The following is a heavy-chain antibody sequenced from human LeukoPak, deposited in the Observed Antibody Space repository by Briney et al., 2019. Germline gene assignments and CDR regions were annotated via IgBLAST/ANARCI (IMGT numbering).Heavy chain of an antibody. J-gene: IGHJ6*03. D-gene: IGHD6-25*01. Sequence: ASVKVSCKASGGTFSSYAISWVRQAPGQGLEWMGGIIPIFGTANYAQKFQGRVTITADESTSTAYMELSSLRSEDTAVYYCARGLRSGTDYYYYYMDVWGKGTTVTISS. V-gene: IGHV1-69*13. CDR1: GGTFSSYA. CDR2: IIPIFGTA. CDR3: ARGLRSGTDYYYYYMDV.